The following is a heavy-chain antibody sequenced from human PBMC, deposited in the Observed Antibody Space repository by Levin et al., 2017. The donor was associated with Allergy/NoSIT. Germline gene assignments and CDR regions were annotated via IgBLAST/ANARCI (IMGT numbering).Heavy chain of an antibody. D-gene: IGHD5-18*01. CDR3: ARVAGYSYGYYFDY. CDR1: GGSISSGGYS. J-gene: IGHJ4*02. V-gene: IGHV4-30-2*01. CDR2: IYLSGST. Sequence: SQTLSLTCAVSGGSISSGGYSWRWIRQPPGKGLEWIGNIYLSGSTNDNPSLKSRVTMSVDRSKNQFSLKLSYVTAADTAVYYCARVAGYSYGYYFDYWGPGTLVTVS.